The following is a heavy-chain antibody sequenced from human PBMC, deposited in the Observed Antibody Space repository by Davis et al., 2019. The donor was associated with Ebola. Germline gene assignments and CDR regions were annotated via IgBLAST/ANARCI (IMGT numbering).Heavy chain of an antibody. V-gene: IGHV7-4-1*02. J-gene: IGHJ3*02. CDR2: INTYTGNP. CDR1: GYTFTNYA. D-gene: IGHD2-21*02. CDR3: ARSKVTDDVFDI. Sequence: ASVKVSCKASGYTFTNYAVNWVRQAPGQGPQWMGRINTYTGNPTYVQGFTGRFVFSLDTSVSTTYLQISSLKAADTAVYYCARSKVTDDVFDIWGQGTMVTVSS.